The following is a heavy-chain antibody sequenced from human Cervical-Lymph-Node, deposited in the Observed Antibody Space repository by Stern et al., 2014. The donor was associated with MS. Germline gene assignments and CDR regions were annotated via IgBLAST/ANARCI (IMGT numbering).Heavy chain of an antibody. J-gene: IGHJ4*02. CDR1: GGSISSGGYY. CDR3: ARVDSSSWDFDY. CDR2: IYYSGST. V-gene: IGHV4-31*03. D-gene: IGHD6-13*01. Sequence: QLQLQESGPGLVKPSQTLSLTCTVSGGSISSGGYYWSWIRQHPGTGLEWIGYIYYSGSTYYNPSLKSRVSISVDTSKNQFSLKLSSVTAADTAVYYCARVDSSSWDFDYWGQGTLVTVSS.